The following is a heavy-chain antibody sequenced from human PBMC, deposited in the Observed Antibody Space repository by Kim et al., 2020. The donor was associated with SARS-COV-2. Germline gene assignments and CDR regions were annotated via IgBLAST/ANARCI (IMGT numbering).Heavy chain of an antibody. CDR2: INPSGGST. V-gene: IGHV1-46*01. D-gene: IGHD3-10*01. Sequence: ASVKVSCKASGYTFTSYYMHWVRQAPGQGLEWMGIINPSGGSTSYAQKFQGRVTMTRDTSTSTVYMELSSLRSEDTAVYYCAGDGGLVGYYGSGSAHDAFDSWGQGTMVTVSS. J-gene: IGHJ3*02. CDR1: GYTFTSYY. CDR3: AGDGGLVGYYGSGSAHDAFDS.